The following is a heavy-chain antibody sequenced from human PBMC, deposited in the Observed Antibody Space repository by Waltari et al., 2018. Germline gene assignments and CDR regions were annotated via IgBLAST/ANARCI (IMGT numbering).Heavy chain of an antibody. D-gene: IGHD6-13*01. V-gene: IGHV1-2*06. CDR3: ATAAAGRYYYYYMDV. CDR2: INPNSGGT. CDR1: GYTFTGHY. J-gene: IGHJ6*03. Sequence: QVQLVQSGAEVKKPGASVKVSCKASGYTFTGHYMPWLRQAPGQGLEWMGRINPNSGGTSYAQKFQGRVTMTRDTSISTAYMELSRLRSDDTAVYYCATAAAGRYYYYYMDVWGKGTTVTVSS.